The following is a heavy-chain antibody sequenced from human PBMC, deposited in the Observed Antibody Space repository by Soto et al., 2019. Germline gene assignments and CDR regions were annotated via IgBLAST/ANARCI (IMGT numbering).Heavy chain of an antibody. Sequence: QVQLVQSGAEVKKPGASVKVSCKASGYTFTGYYMHWGRQAPGQGLEWMGWINPNSGGTNYAQKFQGWVTMTRDTSISTAYMELSRLRSDDTAVYYCARDSSLPPPGTNWFDPWGQGTLVTVSS. J-gene: IGHJ5*02. CDR3: ARDSSLPPPGTNWFDP. D-gene: IGHD1-7*01. V-gene: IGHV1-2*04. CDR2: INPNSGGT. CDR1: GYTFTGYY.